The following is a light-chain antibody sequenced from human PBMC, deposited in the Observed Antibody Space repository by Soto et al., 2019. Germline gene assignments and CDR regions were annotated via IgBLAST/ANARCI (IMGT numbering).Light chain of an antibody. CDR1: QSVLYSSNNKNY. CDR2: WAS. J-gene: IGKJ2*01. Sequence: DIVMTQSPDSLAVSLGERATINCKSSQSVLYSSNNKNYLAWYQQKQGQPPKLLIYWASTRESGVPDRFSGSGSGTDFTLTISSLQAEDVAVYYCQQYYSTPGYTFGQGTKLEIK. V-gene: IGKV4-1*01. CDR3: QQYYSTPGYT.